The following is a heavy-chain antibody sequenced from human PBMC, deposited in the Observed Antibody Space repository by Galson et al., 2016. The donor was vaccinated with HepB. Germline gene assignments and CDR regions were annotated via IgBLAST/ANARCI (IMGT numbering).Heavy chain of an antibody. J-gene: IGHJ4*02. Sequence: SLRLSCAASGFTFSSYVMSWVRQAPGQGLEWVSGIVGSGGTTYYAESVQGRFIVSRDNSKNILHLQMDSLRVEDTAIYYCASQQLWPSFDYWGQGFLVTVS. D-gene: IGHD6-13*01. CDR3: ASQQLWPSFDY. CDR2: IVGSGGTT. V-gene: IGHV3-23*01. CDR1: GFTFSSYV.